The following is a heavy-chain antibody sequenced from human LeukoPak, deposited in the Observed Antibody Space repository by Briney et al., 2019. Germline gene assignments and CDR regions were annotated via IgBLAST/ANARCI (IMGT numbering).Heavy chain of an antibody. CDR2: ISGRDTNT. CDR1: GFTFNTYG. V-gene: IGHV3-23*01. CDR3: ARRSDYGSNGNYFDY. D-gene: IGHD4-23*01. Sequence: GGSLRLSCAASGFTFNTYGMSWVRQAPRKGLEWVSLISGRDTNTYYAVSVEGRLTISRDNSKNTLYLQMNSLRAEDTAVYYCARRSDYGSNGNYFDYWGQGTPVTVSS. J-gene: IGHJ4*02.